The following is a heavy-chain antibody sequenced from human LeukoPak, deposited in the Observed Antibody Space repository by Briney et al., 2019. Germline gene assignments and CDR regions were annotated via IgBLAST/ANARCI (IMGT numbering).Heavy chain of an antibody. V-gene: IGHV3-7*01. CDR2: IKQDGSEK. D-gene: IGHD2-2*01. CDR1: GFTFSSYW. J-gene: IGHJ4*02. Sequence: PGGSLRLSWAASGFTFSSYWMSWVRQAPGKGLEWVANIKQDGSEKYYVDSVKGRFTISRDNAKNSLYLQMNSLRAEDTAVYYCARIRPAAMRYYFDYWGQGTLVTVSS. CDR3: ARIRPAAMRYYFDY.